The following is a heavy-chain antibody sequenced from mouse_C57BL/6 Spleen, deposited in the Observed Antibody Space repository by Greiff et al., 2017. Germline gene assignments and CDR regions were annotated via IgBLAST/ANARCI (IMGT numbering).Heavy chain of an antibody. V-gene: IGHV3-6*01. Sequence: DVKLVESGPGLVKPSQSLSLTCSVTGYSITSGYYWNWIRQFPGNKLEWMGYISYDGSNNYNPSLKNRISITRDTSKNQFFLKLNSVTTEDTATYYCARDQTAQATPMDYWGQGTSVTVSS. CDR3: ARDQTAQATPMDY. CDR2: ISYDGSN. CDR1: GYSITSGYY. J-gene: IGHJ4*01. D-gene: IGHD3-2*02.